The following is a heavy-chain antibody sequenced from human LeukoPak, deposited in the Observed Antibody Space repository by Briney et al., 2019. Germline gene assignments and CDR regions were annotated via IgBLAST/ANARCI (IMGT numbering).Heavy chain of an antibody. Sequence: SGGSLRLSCAASGFTFSSYGMHWVRQAPGKGLEWVAFIRYDGSNKYYADSVKGRFTISRDNSKNTLYLQMNSLRAEDTAVYYCAKVRATNNWFDPWGQGTLVTVSS. V-gene: IGHV3-30*02. CDR2: IRYDGSNK. CDR3: AKVRATNNWFDP. CDR1: GFTFSSYG. J-gene: IGHJ5*02. D-gene: IGHD5-12*01.